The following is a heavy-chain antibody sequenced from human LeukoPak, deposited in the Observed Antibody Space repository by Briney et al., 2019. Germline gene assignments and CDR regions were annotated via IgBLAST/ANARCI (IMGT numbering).Heavy chain of an antibody. V-gene: IGHV3-7*01. CDR2: IKKKGRGN. D-gene: IGHD5-24*01. CDR3: AKLLRDATIYDF. J-gene: IGHJ4*01. CDR1: GGTFRKDW. Sequence: GGALRLSCVDSGGTFRKDWMKRGRQGPGKGAGRGGKIKKKGRGNFYVDSVKRRFTISRDNAKNSLFLQMNSLRAEDTAFYYCAKLLRDATIYDFWGHGALVTVSS.